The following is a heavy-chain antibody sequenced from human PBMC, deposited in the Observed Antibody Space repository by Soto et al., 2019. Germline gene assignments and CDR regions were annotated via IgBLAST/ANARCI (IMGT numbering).Heavy chain of an antibody. Sequence: XTLSLTCTVSGGSLSSYDWSWIRQPPSKGVEVRGNFYYSGNTNYNPSFQSRVTISVETSNKWFALKLRYVTAADTAVYYCARKNSLDTTGYVVGHDYHGLDVWGQGTTGTVSS. CDR1: GGSLSSYD. CDR2: FYYSGNT. D-gene: IGHD3-22*01. J-gene: IGHJ6*02. CDR3: ARKNSLDTTGYVVGHDYHGLDV. V-gene: IGHV4-59*01.